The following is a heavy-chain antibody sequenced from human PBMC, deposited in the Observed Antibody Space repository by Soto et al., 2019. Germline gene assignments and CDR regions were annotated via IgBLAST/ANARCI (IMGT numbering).Heavy chain of an antibody. CDR1: GGSISSGAYY. J-gene: IGHJ2*01. D-gene: IGHD3-16*01. CDR2: IYYSGNA. CDR3: TRDIWGPRVTGWYFDL. Sequence: QVQLQESGPGLVKPSQTLSLTCTVSGGSISSGAYYWSWIRQHPGKGLEWIGYIYYSGNAYYNPSLKSRLIILVDTSKNQFSLKLTSVTAADTAVYYCTRDIWGPRVTGWYFDLWGRGTLVTVSS. V-gene: IGHV4-31*03.